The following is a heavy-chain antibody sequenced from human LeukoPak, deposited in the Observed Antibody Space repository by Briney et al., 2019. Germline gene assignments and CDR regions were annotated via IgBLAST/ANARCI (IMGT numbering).Heavy chain of an antibody. V-gene: IGHV1-2*02. CDR2: INPNSGGT. D-gene: IGHD6-19*01. Sequence: ASVKVSCKASGYTFTGYYMHWVRQAPGQGLEWMGWINPNSGGTNYAQKFQGRVTMTRDTSISTAYMELSSLRSEDMAVYYCARDPGSGWYESDYWGQGTLVTVSS. CDR1: GYTFTGYY. CDR3: ARDPGSGWYESDY. J-gene: IGHJ4*02.